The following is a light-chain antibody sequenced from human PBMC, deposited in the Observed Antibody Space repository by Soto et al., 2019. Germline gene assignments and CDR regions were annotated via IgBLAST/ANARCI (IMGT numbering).Light chain of an antibody. CDR3: QQLNSYPRIT. CDR1: QGINSY. J-gene: IGKJ1*01. V-gene: IGKV1-9*01. Sequence: DIQLTQSPSFLSASVGDRVTITCQASQGINSYLTWYQQKPGKAPKLLIYAASTLQSGVPSRFSGSGSGTEFTLTVSSLQPEDFATYSCQQLNSYPRITFGQGTKVDIK. CDR2: AAS.